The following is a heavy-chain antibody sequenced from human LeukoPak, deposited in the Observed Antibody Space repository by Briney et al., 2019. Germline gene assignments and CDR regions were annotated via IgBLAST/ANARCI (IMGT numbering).Heavy chain of an antibody. V-gene: IGHV3-23*01. CDR3: AKAHDSSGYLIDY. CDR2: ISGSGGST. CDR1: GFTFSSYS. D-gene: IGHD3-22*01. Sequence: GGSLRLSCAASGFTFSSYSMNWVRQAPGKGLEWVSAISGSGGSTYYADFVKGRFTISRDNSKNTLYLQMNSLRAEDTAVYYCAKAHDSSGYLIDYWGQGTLVTVSS. J-gene: IGHJ4*02.